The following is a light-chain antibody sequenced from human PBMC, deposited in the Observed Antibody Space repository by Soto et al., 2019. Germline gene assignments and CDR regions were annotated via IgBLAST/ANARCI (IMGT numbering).Light chain of an antibody. V-gene: IGLV1-44*01. J-gene: IGLJ3*02. Sequence: QSVLTQPPSASGTPGQRVTISCSGSSSNIGSNTVNWYQQLPGTAPKLLIYSNDQRPSGVPDRFSGSKSGTSASLAISGLQSEDEADYYCAAWGASLNGWVFVGGTKLTVL. CDR3: AAWGASLNGWV. CDR1: SSNIGSNT. CDR2: SND.